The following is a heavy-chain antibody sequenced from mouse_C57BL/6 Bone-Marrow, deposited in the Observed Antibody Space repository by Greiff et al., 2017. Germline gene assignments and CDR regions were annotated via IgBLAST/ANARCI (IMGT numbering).Heavy chain of an antibody. Sequence: VQLQQPGAELVMPGASVKLSCKASGYTFTSYWMHWVKQRPGQGLEWIGEIDPSDSYTNYNQKFKGKSTLTVDKSSSTAYMQLSSLTSEDSAVYCCARTGRPWYFDVWGTGTTVTVSS. CDR3: ARTGRPWYFDV. J-gene: IGHJ1*03. D-gene: IGHD3-3*01. V-gene: IGHV1-69*01. CDR2: IDPSDSYT. CDR1: GYTFTSYW.